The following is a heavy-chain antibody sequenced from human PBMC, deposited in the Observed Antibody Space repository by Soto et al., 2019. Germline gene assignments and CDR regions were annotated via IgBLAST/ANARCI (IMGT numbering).Heavy chain of an antibody. V-gene: IGHV1-18*01. Sequence: ASVKVSCKASGYTFTSYGISWVRQAPGQGLEWMGWISIYNGNTKYAQKFQGRVTVTTDTSTSTAYMELRSLRYDDTAVYYCVRADSSAASGYQNWFDPWGQGTQVTVSS. CDR1: GYTFTSYG. CDR2: ISIYNGNT. D-gene: IGHD3-3*01. CDR3: VRADSSAASGYQNWFDP. J-gene: IGHJ5*02.